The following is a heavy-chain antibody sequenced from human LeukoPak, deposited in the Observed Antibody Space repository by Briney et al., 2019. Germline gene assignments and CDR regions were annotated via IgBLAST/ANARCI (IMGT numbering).Heavy chain of an antibody. D-gene: IGHD3-10*01. CDR1: GLIFSNYW. Sequence: PGGSLRLSCGASGLIFSNYWMTWVRQAPGKGLEWVANIKEDGSETYYVVSVKSRFTISRDNDKNTLYLQMNSLRAEDTAVYYCEAYGSVWGQGTLVIVSS. CDR2: IKEDGSET. CDR3: EAYGSV. V-gene: IGHV3-7*05. J-gene: IGHJ4*02.